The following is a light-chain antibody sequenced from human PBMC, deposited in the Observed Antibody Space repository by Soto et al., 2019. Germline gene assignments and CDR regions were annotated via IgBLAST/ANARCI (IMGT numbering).Light chain of an antibody. Sequence: EIVMTQSPATLSVSPGERATLSCWASQSVTSYLAWYQQKPGQAPRLLIYDASNRATGIPARFSGSGSGTDFTLTISSLEPEDFAVYYCQQRSSWPLTFGGGTKVDIK. CDR2: DAS. CDR3: QQRSSWPLT. V-gene: IGKV3-11*01. J-gene: IGKJ4*01. CDR1: QSVTSY.